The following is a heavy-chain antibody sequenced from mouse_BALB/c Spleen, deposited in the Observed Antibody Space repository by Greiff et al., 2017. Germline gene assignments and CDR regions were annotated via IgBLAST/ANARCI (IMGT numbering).Heavy chain of an antibody. Sequence: EVQLVESGGGLVKPGGSLKLSCAASGFTFSSYAMSWVRQTPEKRLEWVASISSGGSTYYPDSVKGRFTISRDNARNILYLQMSSLRSEDTAMYYCAREGDYAYWGQGTLVTVSA. CDR2: ISSGGST. CDR1: GFTFSSYA. J-gene: IGHJ3*01. CDR3: AREGDYAY. D-gene: IGHD2-4*01. V-gene: IGHV5-6-5*01.